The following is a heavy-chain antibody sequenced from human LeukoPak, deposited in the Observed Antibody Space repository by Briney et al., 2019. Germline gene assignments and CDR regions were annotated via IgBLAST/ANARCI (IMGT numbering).Heavy chain of an antibody. V-gene: IGHV1-2*02. Sequence: ASVKVSCKASGYTFTGYYMHWVRQAPGQGLEWMGWINPNGGGTNYAQKFQGRVTMTTDTSTSTAYMELRSLRSDDTAVYYCARGPRNYFDYWGQGTLVTVSS. J-gene: IGHJ4*02. CDR1: GYTFTGYY. CDR2: INPNGGGT. CDR3: ARGPRNYFDY.